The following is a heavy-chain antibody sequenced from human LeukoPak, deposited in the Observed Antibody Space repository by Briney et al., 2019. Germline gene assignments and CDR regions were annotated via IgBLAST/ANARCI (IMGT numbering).Heavy chain of an antibody. CDR2: ISSSSSYI. CDR3: ARDLVVATIRPDYFDY. J-gene: IGHJ4*02. D-gene: IGHD5-12*01. V-gene: IGHV3-21*01. Sequence: GGALRLSCGASGFTFSSYSMNWVRQAPGKGLEWVSSISSSSSYIYYADSVKGRFTISRDNAKNSLYLQMNSLRAEDTAVYYCARDLVVATIRPDYFDYWGQGTLVTVSS. CDR1: GFTFSSYS.